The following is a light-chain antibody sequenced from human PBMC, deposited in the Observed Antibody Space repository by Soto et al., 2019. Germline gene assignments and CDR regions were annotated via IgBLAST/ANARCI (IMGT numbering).Light chain of an antibody. J-gene: IGKJ5*01. V-gene: IGKV1-33*01. CDR2: DAS. CDR3: QQYDNLLSIT. Sequence: DIQMTQSPSSLSASVGDRVTITCQASQDISNYLNWYQQKPGKAPKLLIYDASNLETGVPSRFSGSGSGTDFTFTISSLQPEDIATYYCQQYDNLLSITVGPVTRLEIK. CDR1: QDISNY.